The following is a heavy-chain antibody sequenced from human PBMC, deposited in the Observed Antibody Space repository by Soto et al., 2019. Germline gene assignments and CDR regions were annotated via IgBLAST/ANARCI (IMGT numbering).Heavy chain of an antibody. CDR2: TYYRSKWYN. CDR1: GDSVSSNSAA. Sequence: SQTLSLTCAISGDSVSSNSAAWNWIRQSPSRGLEWLGRTYYRSKWYNDYAVSVKSRITINPDTSKNQFSLQLNSVTPEDTAAYYCARTVSEIYYYGSEVHDAFDIWGQGTMVTVSS. CDR3: ARTVSEIYYYGSEVHDAFDI. V-gene: IGHV6-1*01. J-gene: IGHJ3*02. D-gene: IGHD3-10*01.